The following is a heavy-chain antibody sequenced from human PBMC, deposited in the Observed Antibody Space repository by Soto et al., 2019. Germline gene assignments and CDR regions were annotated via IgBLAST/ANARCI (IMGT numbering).Heavy chain of an antibody. CDR2: ISGSGGST. Sequence: GGSLRLSCAASGFTFSSYAMSWVRQAPGKGLEWVSAISGSGGSTYYADSVKGRFTISRDNSKNTLYLQMNSLRAEDTAVYYCAKGIDCSGGSCYFPYYFDDWGQGTLVTVSS. CDR3: AKGIDCSGGSCYFPYYFDD. D-gene: IGHD2-15*01. CDR1: GFTFSSYA. J-gene: IGHJ4*02. V-gene: IGHV3-23*01.